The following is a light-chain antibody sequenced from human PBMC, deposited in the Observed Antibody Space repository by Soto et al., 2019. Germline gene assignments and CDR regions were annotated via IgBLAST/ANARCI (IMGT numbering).Light chain of an antibody. Sequence: DIPMTQSPSSLSASVGDRVTMTCRASQNINNYLNWYQQKPGKAPKLLIFAAANLETGIPSRFSGSGSGTDFTLSISNLQPEDFATYFCQQTYMTPPWAFGPGTKVEI. CDR3: QQTYMTPPWA. J-gene: IGKJ1*01. CDR1: QNINNY. V-gene: IGKV1-39*01. CDR2: AAA.